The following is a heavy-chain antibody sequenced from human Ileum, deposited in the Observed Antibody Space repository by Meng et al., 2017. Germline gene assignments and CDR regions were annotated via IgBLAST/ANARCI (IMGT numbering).Heavy chain of an antibody. CDR1: GGSVSRAGYQ. CDR3: ARDHMGSLDY. CDR2: ANT. V-gene: IGHV4-61*08. D-gene: IGHD1-26*01. J-gene: IGHJ4*02. Sequence: QAHLRELGPARWSPPETLSLTCTVSGGSVSRAGYQWGWIRQPPGKGLEWIGYANTNYNPSLKSRVTISLDTSRNQFSLSLSSVTAADTAVYYCARDHMGSLDYWGQGILVTVSS.